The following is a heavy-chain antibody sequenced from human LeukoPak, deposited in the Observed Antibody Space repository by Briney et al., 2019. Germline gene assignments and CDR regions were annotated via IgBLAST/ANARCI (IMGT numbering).Heavy chain of an antibody. J-gene: IGHJ4*02. CDR2: IYYSGST. CDR1: GGSISSSSYY. D-gene: IGHD3-10*01. CDR3: AKGIQDPVITMVRGAYFDY. Sequence: SETLSLTCTVSGGSISSSSYYWGWIRQPPGKGLEWIGSIYYSGSTYYNPSLKSRVTISVDTSKNQFSLKLSSVTAADTAVYYCAKGIQDPVITMVRGAYFDYWGQGTLVTVSS. V-gene: IGHV4-39*07.